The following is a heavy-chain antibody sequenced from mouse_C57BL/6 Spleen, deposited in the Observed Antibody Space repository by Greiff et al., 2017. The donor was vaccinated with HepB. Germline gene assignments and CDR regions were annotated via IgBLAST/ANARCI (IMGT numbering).Heavy chain of an antibody. Sequence: EVMLVESGGGLVQPGGSLKLSCAASGFTFSDYYMYWVRQTPEKRLEWVAYISNGGGSTYYPDTVKGRFTISRDNAKNTLYLQMSRLKSEDTAMYYCARRRGSGYFDVWGTGTTVTVSS. CDR2: ISNGGGST. V-gene: IGHV5-12*01. CDR1: GFTFSDYY. J-gene: IGHJ1*03. CDR3: ARRRGSGYFDV.